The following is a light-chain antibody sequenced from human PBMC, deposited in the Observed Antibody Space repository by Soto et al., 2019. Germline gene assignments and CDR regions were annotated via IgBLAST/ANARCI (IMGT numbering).Light chain of an antibody. Sequence: DIQMTQSPSTLSASVGDRVTITCRASQSISSWLAWYQQKPGKAPKLLIYDASNLESGVPSRFSGSGSGTECTLTISSLQPDDVATYYCQQYNSYPITFGQGTRLEIK. J-gene: IGKJ5*01. CDR1: QSISSW. CDR2: DAS. CDR3: QQYNSYPIT. V-gene: IGKV1-5*01.